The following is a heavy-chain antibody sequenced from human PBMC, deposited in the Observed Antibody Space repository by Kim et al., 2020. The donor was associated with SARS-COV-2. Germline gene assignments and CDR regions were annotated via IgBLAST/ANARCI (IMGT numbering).Heavy chain of an antibody. CDR2: IIPILGIA. Sequence: SVKVSCKASGGTFSSYAISWVRQAPGQGLEWMGRIIPILGIANYAQKFQGRVAITADKSTSTAYMELSSLRSEDTAVYYCARESPPDYYDSSGYYAPSYFDYCGTGTLVTVSS. V-gene: IGHV1-69*04. CDR3: ARESPPDYYDSSGYYAPSYFDY. J-gene: IGHJ4*02. D-gene: IGHD3-22*01. CDR1: GGTFSSYA.